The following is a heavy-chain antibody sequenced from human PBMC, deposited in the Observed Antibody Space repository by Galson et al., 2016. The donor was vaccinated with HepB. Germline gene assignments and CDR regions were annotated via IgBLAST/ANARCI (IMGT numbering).Heavy chain of an antibody. CDR1: GFSLSTSGLA. CDR2: LYWDDDK. J-gene: IGHJ3*02. V-gene: IGHV2-5*02. CDR3: AHYRSGWFSTGPDALDT. D-gene: IGHD6-19*01. Sequence: PALVKPTQTLTLTCYVSGFSLSTSGLAVASIRQPPGKALEWFALLYWDDDKRYRPSLKSRITLTRDTYKNQVVLNMTNMDPADTATYYCAHYRSGWFSTGPDALDTWGQGTMVTVSS.